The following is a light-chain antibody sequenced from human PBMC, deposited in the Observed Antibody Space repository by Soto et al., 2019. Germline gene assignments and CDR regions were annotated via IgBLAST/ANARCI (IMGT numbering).Light chain of an antibody. Sequence: IQLTQSPSSLSASFGDRVTITCRASQGIGVYLAWFQQKPGSAPKLLIYAASTLQSGVPSRFSGSGSGTDFTLTISSLQPEDVATYYCQKYNSAPLTFGGGTKVEIK. CDR1: QGIGVY. CDR3: QKYNSAPLT. CDR2: AAS. J-gene: IGKJ4*01. V-gene: IGKV1-27*01.